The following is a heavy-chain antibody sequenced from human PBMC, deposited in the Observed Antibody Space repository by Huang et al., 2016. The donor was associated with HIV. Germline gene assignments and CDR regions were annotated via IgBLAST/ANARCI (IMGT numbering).Heavy chain of an antibody. J-gene: IGHJ4*02. D-gene: IGHD3-10*01. CDR1: GGSIRSDNYY. CDR3: ARLPGSITMIRGVITDPY. V-gene: IGHV4-39*02. Sequence: QLQLQESGPGLVKPSETLSLTCTVSGGSIRSDNYYWGWIRQPPGKGLEWIGGIYYSGSTDSNPSLKRRVTITGDTSKNHFSLRMRSVTAADTAVYYCARLPGSITMIRGVITDPYWGQGTLVTVSS. CDR2: IYYSGST.